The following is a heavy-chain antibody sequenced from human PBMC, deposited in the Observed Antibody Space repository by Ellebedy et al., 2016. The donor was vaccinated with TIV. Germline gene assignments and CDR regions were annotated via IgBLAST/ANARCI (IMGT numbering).Heavy chain of an antibody. V-gene: IGHV4-59*01. CDR3: ARSTHRGNIFGAPSIDY. Sequence: SETLSLTCTVSGGSISSYYWNWIRQPPGKGLEWIGYVYHPGITNYNPSLKSRVSMSVDTSTHQFSLRLTSVTASDSAVYFCARSTHRGNIFGAPSIDYWGQGTLVTVSS. D-gene: IGHD4/OR15-4a*01. J-gene: IGHJ4*02. CDR1: GGSISSYY. CDR2: VYHPGIT.